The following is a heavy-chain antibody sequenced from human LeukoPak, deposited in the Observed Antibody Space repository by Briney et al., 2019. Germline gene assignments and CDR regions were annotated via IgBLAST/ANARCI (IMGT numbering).Heavy chain of an antibody. V-gene: IGHV1-69*13. CDR1: GYTFTSYD. CDR3: ARATVGRSMIVVVGFDY. CDR2: IIPIFGTA. J-gene: IGHJ4*02. Sequence: SVKVSCKASGYTFTSYDISWVRQAPGQGLEWMGGIIPIFGTANYAQKFQGRVTITADESTSTAYMELSSLRSEDTAVYYCARATVGRSMIVVVGFDYWGQGTLVTVSS. D-gene: IGHD3-22*01.